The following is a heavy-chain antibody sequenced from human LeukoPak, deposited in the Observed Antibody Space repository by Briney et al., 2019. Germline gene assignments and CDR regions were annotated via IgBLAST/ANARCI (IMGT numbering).Heavy chain of an antibody. Sequence: ASVNVSCKASGYTFTSYDINWVRQAPGQGLKWMGWMNPNSGNTGYAQKFQRRVDMTRNTSISTAYMELSSLRSEDTAVYYCARLKYSSGWYEDYWGQGTLVSVSS. V-gene: IGHV1-8*01. CDR2: MNPNSGNT. D-gene: IGHD6-19*01. J-gene: IGHJ4*02. CDR3: ARLKYSSGWYEDY. CDR1: GYTFTSYD.